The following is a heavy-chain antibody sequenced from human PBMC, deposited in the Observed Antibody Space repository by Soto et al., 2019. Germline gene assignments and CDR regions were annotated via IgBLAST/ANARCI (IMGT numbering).Heavy chain of an antibody. CDR3: AKDIMRGDTAMVHQVPLEV. Sequence: GGSLRLSCAASGFTFSSYGMHWVRQAPGKGLEWVAVISYDGSNKYYADSVKGRFTISRDNSKNTLYLQMNSLRAEDTAVYYCAKDIMRGDTAMVHQVPLEVWGQGTTVTVSS. V-gene: IGHV3-30*18. J-gene: IGHJ6*02. CDR1: GFTFSSYG. CDR2: ISYDGSNK. D-gene: IGHD5-18*01.